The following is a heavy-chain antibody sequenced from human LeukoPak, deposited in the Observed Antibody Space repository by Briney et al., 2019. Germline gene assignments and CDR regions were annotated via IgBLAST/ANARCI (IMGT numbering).Heavy chain of an antibody. Sequence: VEPSETLSLTCTVSGGSISSTNSYWGWIRQSPRTGLEWIGNIYSSGSTYYNPSLKSRVTISIDTSENQFSLKLSSVTAADTAVYYCARVPGGGSYHFDYWGQGTLVTVSS. V-gene: IGHV4-39*07. CDR3: ARVPGGGSYHFDY. D-gene: IGHD1-26*01. CDR1: GGSISSTNSY. CDR2: IYSSGST. J-gene: IGHJ4*02.